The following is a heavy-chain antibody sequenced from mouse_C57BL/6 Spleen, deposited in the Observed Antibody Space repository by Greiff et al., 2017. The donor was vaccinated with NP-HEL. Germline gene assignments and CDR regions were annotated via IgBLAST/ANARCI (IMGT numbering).Heavy chain of an antibody. J-gene: IGHJ3*01. V-gene: IGHV1-80*01. CDR1: GYAFSSYW. CDR3: AREGGYDYWFAY. Sequence: QVQLKQSGAELVKPGASVKISCKASGYAFSSYWMNWVKQRPGKGLEWIGQIYPGDGDTNYNGKFKGKATLTADKSSSTAYMQLSSLTSEDSAVYFCAREGGYDYWFAYWGQGTLVTVSA. CDR2: IYPGDGDT. D-gene: IGHD2-4*01.